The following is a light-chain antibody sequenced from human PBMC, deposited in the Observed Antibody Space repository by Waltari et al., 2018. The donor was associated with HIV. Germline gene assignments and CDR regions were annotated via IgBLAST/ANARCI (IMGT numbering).Light chain of an antibody. CDR3: CSYADKYTWV. CDR1: RSDVGGYNY. CDR2: DVN. Sequence: QSALTQPRSMSGSPGQSVTISCTGTRSDVGGYNYVSWYQQHPGKAPKLMIFDVNKRPSGVPDRFSGSKSGNTASLTISGLQAEDEADYYCCSYADKYTWVFGGGTKLAVL. V-gene: IGLV2-11*01. J-gene: IGLJ3*02.